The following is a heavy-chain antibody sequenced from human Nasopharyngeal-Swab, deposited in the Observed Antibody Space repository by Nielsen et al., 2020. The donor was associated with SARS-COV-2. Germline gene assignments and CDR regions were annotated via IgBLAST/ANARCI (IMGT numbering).Heavy chain of an antibody. V-gene: IGHV3-30*18. J-gene: IGHJ4*02. CDR1: GFTFSSYG. CDR3: AKDYYGSGSYLGWLSGPEYYFDY. D-gene: IGHD3-10*01. Sequence: GGSPRLSCAASGFTFSSYGMHWVRQAPGKGLEWVAVISYDGSNKYYADSVKGRFTISRDNSKNTLYLQMNSLRAEDTAVYYCAKDYYGSGSYLGWLSGPEYYFDYWGQGTLVTVSS. CDR2: ISYDGSNK.